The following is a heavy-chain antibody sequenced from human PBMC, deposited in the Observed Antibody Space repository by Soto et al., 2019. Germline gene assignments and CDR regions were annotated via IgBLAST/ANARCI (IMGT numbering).Heavy chain of an antibody. Sequence: GGSLRLSCAASGFIFSNYWMHWVRQAPGKGLVWVSRIKSGEIGISYADSVEGRFTISRDNAKNTLYLQMNSLRVEDTAVYYCARGGADILTGPLDYWGQGTLVTVSS. J-gene: IGHJ4*02. CDR3: ARGGADILTGPLDY. V-gene: IGHV3-74*01. D-gene: IGHD3-9*01. CDR2: IKSGEIGI. CDR1: GFIFSNYW.